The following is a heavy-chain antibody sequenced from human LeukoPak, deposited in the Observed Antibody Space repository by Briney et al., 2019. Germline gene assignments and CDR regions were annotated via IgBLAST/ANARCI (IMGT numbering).Heavy chain of an antibody. Sequence: PSETLSLTCAVYGGSFSGYYWSWICQPPGKGLEWIGEINHSGSTNYNPSLKSRVTISVDTSKNQFSLKLSSVTAADTAVYYCARIRGYGYGSKYFDYWGQGTLVTVSS. CDR1: GGSFSGYY. V-gene: IGHV4-34*01. CDR3: ARIRGYGYGSKYFDY. J-gene: IGHJ4*02. D-gene: IGHD5-18*01. CDR2: INHSGST.